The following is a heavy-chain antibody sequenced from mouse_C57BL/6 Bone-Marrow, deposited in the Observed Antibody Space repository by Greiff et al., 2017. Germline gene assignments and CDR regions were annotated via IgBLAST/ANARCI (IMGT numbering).Heavy chain of an antibody. CDR3: ARGYDYDYAMNY. CDR1: GYSFTDYN. D-gene: IGHD2-4*01. CDR2: INPNYGTT. Sequence: VQLKESGPELVKPGASVKISCKASGYSFTDYNMNWVKQSNGKSLEWIGVINPNYGTTSYNQKFKGKATFTVDPSSSTAYRQLNSLTSEDSEVYYCARGYDYDYAMNYWGQGTSVTVCS. V-gene: IGHV1-39*01. J-gene: IGHJ4*01.